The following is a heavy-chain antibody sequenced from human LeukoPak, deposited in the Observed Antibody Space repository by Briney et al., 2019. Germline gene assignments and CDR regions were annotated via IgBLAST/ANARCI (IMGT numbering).Heavy chain of an antibody. CDR2: IKSKTDGGTT. CDR1: GFTFSSYA. Sequence: GGSLRLSCAASGFTFSSYAMSWVRQAPGKGLEWVGRIKSKTDGGTTDYAAPVKGRFTISRDDSKNTLYLQMNSLKTEDTAVYYCTTVDWNDVLSLDYWGQGTLVTVSS. V-gene: IGHV3-15*01. J-gene: IGHJ4*02. CDR3: TTVDWNDVLSLDY. D-gene: IGHD1-1*01.